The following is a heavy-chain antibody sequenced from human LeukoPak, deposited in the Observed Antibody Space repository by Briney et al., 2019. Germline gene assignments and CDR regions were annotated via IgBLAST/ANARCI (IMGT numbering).Heavy chain of an antibody. J-gene: IGHJ1*01. D-gene: IGHD3-10*01. V-gene: IGHV3-64*01. CDR3: VRDGAVVTSGTYPWRYFQY. CDR1: GFTFSSYA. Sequence: GGSLRLSCAASGFTFSSYAMHWVRQAPGKGLEYVSAISSNGGSTYYANSVKGRFTISRDNAKNSLYLQMNTLRAEDTAVYYCVRDGAVVTSGTYPWRYFQYWGQGTLVTVSS. CDR2: ISSNGGST.